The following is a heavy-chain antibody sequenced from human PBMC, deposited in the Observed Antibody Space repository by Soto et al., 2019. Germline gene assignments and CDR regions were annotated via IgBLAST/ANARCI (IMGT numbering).Heavy chain of an antibody. CDR3: ARHVAVAGTGLDY. Sequence: SETLSLTCTVSGGSISSYYWSWIRQPPGKGLEWFGYIYYSGSTNYNPSLKSRVTISVDTSKNQFYLKLRSVTAADTDVYYCARHVAVAGTGLDYWGQGTLVTVSS. J-gene: IGHJ4*02. V-gene: IGHV4-59*01. CDR2: IYYSGST. D-gene: IGHD6-19*01. CDR1: GGSISSYY.